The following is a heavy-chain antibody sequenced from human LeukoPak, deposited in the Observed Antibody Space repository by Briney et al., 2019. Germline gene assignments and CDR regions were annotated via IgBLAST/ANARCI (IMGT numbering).Heavy chain of an antibody. CDR3: TKAQDCSSISCYNRGVSSY. J-gene: IGHJ4*02. V-gene: IGHV1-18*01. CDR1: GYTFTSYG. D-gene: IGHD2-2*01. Sequence: ASVKVSCKPSGYTFTSYGISWVRQAPGQGLEWMGWISAYNGNTNYAQKLQGRVTMTTDTSTSTAYMELRSLRPEDTAVYYCTKAQDCSSISCYNRGVSSYWGQGTQVTVSS. CDR2: ISAYNGNT.